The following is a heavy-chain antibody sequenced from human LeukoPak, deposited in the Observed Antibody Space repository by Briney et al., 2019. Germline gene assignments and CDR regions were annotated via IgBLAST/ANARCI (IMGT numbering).Heavy chain of an antibody. V-gene: IGHV1-8*01. J-gene: IGHJ4*02. D-gene: IGHD3-22*01. CDR2: MSPNTGRT. CDR1: RYTFSSYD. Sequence: ASVKVSCKASRYTFSSYDINWVREAAGQGLEWMGWMSPNTGRTGFAQKVQGRLTMTRNTSMSTAYMELSSLRSEDTAVYYCARLSQTPDYYSSGGYYYLGYWGQGTPVTVSS. CDR3: ARLSQTPDYYSSGGYYYLGY.